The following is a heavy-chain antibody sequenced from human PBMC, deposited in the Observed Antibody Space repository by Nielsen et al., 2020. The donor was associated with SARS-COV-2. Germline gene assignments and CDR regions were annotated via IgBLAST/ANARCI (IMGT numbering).Heavy chain of an antibody. CDR2: VYSGGTT. CDR1: GGSISNYY. J-gene: IGHJ3*02. Sequence: SETLSPTCTVSGGSISNYYWTWIRQFPGKGLEWIGYVYSGGTTNYNPSLKSRVTISLDTSKDQFFLKLTSVTAADRAVYYCARDYYGDYLDGFDIWGQGTMVTVSS. V-gene: IGHV4-59*12. CDR3: ARDYYGDYLDGFDI. D-gene: IGHD4-17*01.